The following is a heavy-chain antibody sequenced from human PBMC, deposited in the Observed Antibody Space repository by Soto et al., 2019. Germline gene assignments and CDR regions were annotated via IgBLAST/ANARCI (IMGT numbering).Heavy chain of an antibody. CDR3: ATALSRSLLNWFDS. Sequence: GGSLRLSCAASGFTFSDYGMHWVRQAPGMGLQWVAVISYDGRVEEYADSVKGRFTIVRDISKNTLHLQMNNLGTDDTAVYYCATALSRSLLNWFDSWGQGTLVTVSS. CDR1: GFTFSDYG. J-gene: IGHJ5*01. CDR2: ISYDGRVE. V-gene: IGHV3-30*03. D-gene: IGHD3-10*01.